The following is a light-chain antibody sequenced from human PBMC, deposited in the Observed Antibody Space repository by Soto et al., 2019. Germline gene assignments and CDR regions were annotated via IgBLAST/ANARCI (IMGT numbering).Light chain of an antibody. Sequence: QSALTKPDSVSGSPGQPITISCTGTSSDGGGYNYVSWYQQHPRKDPKLMIYEVNNRPSGVSIRFSGSKSGNTASLTISGLQAEDEADYYCISFTTSNTLVFPTCTKVTVL. CDR2: EVN. V-gene: IGLV2-14*01. CDR3: ISFTTSNTLV. CDR1: SSDGGGYNY. J-gene: IGLJ1*01.